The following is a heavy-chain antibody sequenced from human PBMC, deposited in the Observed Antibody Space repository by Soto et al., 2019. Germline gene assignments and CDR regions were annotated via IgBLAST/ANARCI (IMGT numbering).Heavy chain of an antibody. J-gene: IGHJ5*02. V-gene: IGHV1-69*05. Sequence: ASVKVSCTDSGGTFSSYAISWVRQAPGQGLEWMGGIIPIFGTANYAQKLQGRVTMTTDTSTSTAYMELRSLRSDDTAVYYCARGEFRGITIFGVVIEGQNWFDPWGQGTLVTVSS. CDR3: ARGEFRGITIFGVVIEGQNWFDP. CDR2: IIPIFGTA. D-gene: IGHD3-3*01. CDR1: GGTFSSYA.